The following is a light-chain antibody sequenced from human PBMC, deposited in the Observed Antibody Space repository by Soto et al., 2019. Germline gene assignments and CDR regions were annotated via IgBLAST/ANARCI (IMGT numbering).Light chain of an antibody. Sequence: EIVLTQSPATLSLSPGERATLSCRASQSVSNYLAWYQQKPGQAPRLLIYDVTNRATGIPARFSGRGSGTDFTLTISSLEPEDFAVYYCQSLFTFGPGTKVDIK. CDR1: QSVSNY. CDR2: DVT. J-gene: IGKJ3*01. V-gene: IGKV3-11*01. CDR3: QSLFT.